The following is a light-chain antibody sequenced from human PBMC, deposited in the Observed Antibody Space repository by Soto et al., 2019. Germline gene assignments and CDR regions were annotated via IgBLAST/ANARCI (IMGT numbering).Light chain of an antibody. J-gene: IGLJ1*01. CDR2: DVS. CDR3: SSYTTSNTRQIV. CDR1: SSDVGGYNY. V-gene: IGLV2-14*01. Sequence: QSALTQPASVPGSPGQSITISCTGTSSDVGGYNYVSWYQQHPGKAPKFMIYDVSNRPSGVSNRFSGSKSGNTASLTISGLQAEYEADYYCSSYTTSNTRQIVFGTGTKLTVL.